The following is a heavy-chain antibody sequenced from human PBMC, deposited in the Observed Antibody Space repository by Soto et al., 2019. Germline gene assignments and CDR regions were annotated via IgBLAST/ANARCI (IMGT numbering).Heavy chain of an antibody. V-gene: IGHV1-24*01. CDR1: GDTLTELS. D-gene: IGHD1-26*01. J-gene: IGHJ4*01. CDR2: FDPEVGEG. CDR3: ATVNLVGALNY. Sequence: EASVKVSCKVSGDTLTELSIHWVRQAPGKGLEWMGSFDPEVGEGFYAQNFQGRVTMTADTSTDIAYMDLTSLKSDDTAVYYCATVNLVGALNYWGQGTRVTVSS.